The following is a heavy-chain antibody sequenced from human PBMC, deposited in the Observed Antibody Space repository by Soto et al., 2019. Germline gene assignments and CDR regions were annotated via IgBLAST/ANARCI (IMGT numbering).Heavy chain of an antibody. CDR3: ARSFGWYAIDY. CDR1: GVSISSSYF. V-gene: IGHV4-4*02. D-gene: IGHD6-19*01. CDR2: ISHVGSV. J-gene: IGHJ4*02. Sequence: QVLLQESGPGLVQPSGTLSLSCAVSGVSISSSYFWGWVRQSPGKGLEWFGDISHVGSVNYNPSLQSRVILSMDRSKNQFSLQLGSVTAADTAVYYCARSFGWYAIDYWGQGSLVIVSS.